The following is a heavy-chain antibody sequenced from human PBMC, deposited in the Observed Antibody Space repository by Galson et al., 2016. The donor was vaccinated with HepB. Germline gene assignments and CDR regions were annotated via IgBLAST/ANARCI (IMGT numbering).Heavy chain of an antibody. J-gene: IGHJ4*02. V-gene: IGHV3-33*01. Sequence: SLRLSCAASGFIFSDFGMHWVRQAPGRGLEWVAILFHDESHEYYADSVQGRFTISRDNSKNTLYLQLTNLRVEATAVYYCARSGYNSGYLDSWGQGTQVTVSS. CDR3: ARSGYNSGYLDS. CDR1: GFIFSDFG. CDR2: LFHDESHE. D-gene: IGHD5-18*01.